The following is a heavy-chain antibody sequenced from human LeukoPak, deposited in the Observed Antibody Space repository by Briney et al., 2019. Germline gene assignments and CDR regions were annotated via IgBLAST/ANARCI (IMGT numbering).Heavy chain of an antibody. Sequence: EPSETLSLTCTVSGGSISSSSYYWGWIRQPPGRGLEWIGSIYYSGSTYYNPSLKSRVTISVDTSKNQFSLKLSSVTAADTALFYCARANYGGASGGNAFDFWGQGTVVTVSS. CDR1: GGSISSSSYY. D-gene: IGHD4-23*01. V-gene: IGHV4-39*07. J-gene: IGHJ3*01. CDR2: IYYSGST. CDR3: ARANYGGASGGNAFDF.